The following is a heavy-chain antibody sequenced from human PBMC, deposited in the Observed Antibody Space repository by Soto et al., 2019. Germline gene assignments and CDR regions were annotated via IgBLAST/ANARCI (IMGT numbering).Heavy chain of an antibody. CDR3: AGQPTAGSYYDLGSYYCYYAMDV. Sequence: SETLSLTCTVSGGSVSSGSYYWSWIRQPPGKGLEWIGYIYYSGSTNYNPSLKSRVTISVDTSKNQFSLKLSSVTAADTAVYYCAGQPTAGSYYDLGSYYCYYAMDVWGQGTTVTVSS. D-gene: IGHD3-10*01. CDR1: GGSVSSGSYY. J-gene: IGHJ6*02. CDR2: IYYSGST. V-gene: IGHV4-61*01.